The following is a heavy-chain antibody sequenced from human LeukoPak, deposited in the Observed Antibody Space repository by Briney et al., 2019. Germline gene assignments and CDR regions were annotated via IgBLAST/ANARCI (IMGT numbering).Heavy chain of an antibody. CDR2: IYYSGST. Sequence: PSETLSLTCTVSGYSITSAYYWGWIRQPPGKGLEWIGSIYYSGSTYYNPSLKSRVTISVDTSKNQFSLKLSSVTAADTAVYYCARLRIVGATRDAFDIWGQGTMVTVSS. CDR1: GYSITSAYY. V-gene: IGHV4-38-2*02. D-gene: IGHD1-26*01. J-gene: IGHJ3*02. CDR3: ARLRIVGATRDAFDI.